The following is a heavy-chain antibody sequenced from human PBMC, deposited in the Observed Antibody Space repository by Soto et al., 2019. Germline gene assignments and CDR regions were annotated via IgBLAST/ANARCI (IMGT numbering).Heavy chain of an antibody. Sequence: QVQLVQSGAEVKKPGASVMASSKASGYTFTNYGINWVLQAPGQGLERLGWVSAYNGERRYAQRVQARVIMTTDTSTTTAYMELRSLRSDDTAVYYCSRGTSIPASGDYWGQGTLVTVSS. CDR1: GYTFTNYG. D-gene: IGHD6-6*01. J-gene: IGHJ4*01. V-gene: IGHV1-18*01. CDR3: SRGTSIPASGDY. CDR2: VSAYNGER.